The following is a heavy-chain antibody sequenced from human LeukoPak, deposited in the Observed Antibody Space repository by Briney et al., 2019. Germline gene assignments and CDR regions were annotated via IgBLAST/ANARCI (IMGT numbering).Heavy chain of an antibody. CDR1: GFTFSSYA. J-gene: IGHJ4*02. CDR2: ISGSGGST. D-gene: IGHD6-19*01. V-gene: IGHV3-23*01. CDR3: AKDRSIAVADGNDY. Sequence: PGGSLRLSCAASGFTFSSYAMSWVRQAPGKGLEWVSAISGSGGSTYYADSVKGRFTISRDNSKNTLYLQMNSLRAEDTVVYYCAKDRSIAVADGNDYWGQGTLVTVSS.